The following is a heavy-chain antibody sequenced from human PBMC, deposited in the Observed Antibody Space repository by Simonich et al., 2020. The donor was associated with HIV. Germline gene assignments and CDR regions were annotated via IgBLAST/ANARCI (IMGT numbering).Heavy chain of an antibody. CDR2: RNPNSGGI. V-gene: IGHV1-2*02. Sequence: QVQLVQSGAEVKKPGASVKVSCKASGYTFTSYDIRWVRQATGQGLEWMGWRNPNSGGIDYPQKVQGRVTLTRYTSISTAYMELSRLRSDDTAVYYCARARNWIYHYYYYMDVWGRGTTVTVSS. CDR1: GYTFTSYD. D-gene: IGHD1-1*01. CDR3: ARARNWIYHYYYYMDV. J-gene: IGHJ6*03.